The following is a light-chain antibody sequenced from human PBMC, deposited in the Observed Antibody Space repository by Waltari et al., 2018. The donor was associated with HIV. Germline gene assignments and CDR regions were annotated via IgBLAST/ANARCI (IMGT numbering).Light chain of an antibody. CDR3: LQSYSTPLT. CDR1: HNINRF. V-gene: IGKV1-39*01. Sequence: DIQMTQSPSSLSASVGDRVTITCRASHNINRFLHWYQQKPGKAPNLLIYSASSIQSGVPSRFSGSGSGTDFSLTISSLQLEDFATYYCLQSYSTPLTFGPGTKVDIK. CDR2: SAS. J-gene: IGKJ3*01.